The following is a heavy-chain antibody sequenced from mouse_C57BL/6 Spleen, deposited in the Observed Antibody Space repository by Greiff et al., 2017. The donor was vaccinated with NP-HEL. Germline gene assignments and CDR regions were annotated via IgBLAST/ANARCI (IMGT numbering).Heavy chain of an antibody. Sequence: QVQLQQPGAELVRPGSSVKLSCKASGYTFTSYWMHWVKQRPIQGLEWIGNIDPSDSETHYNQKFKDKATLTVNKSSSTAYMQLSSLTSEDSAVYYCARAAVPSWYFDVWGTGTTVTVSS. CDR3: ARAAVPSWYFDV. V-gene: IGHV1-52*01. CDR1: GYTFTSYW. J-gene: IGHJ1*03. CDR2: IDPSDSET. D-gene: IGHD1-1*01.